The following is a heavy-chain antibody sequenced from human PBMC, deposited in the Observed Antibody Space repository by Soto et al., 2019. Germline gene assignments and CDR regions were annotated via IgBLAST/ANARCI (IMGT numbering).Heavy chain of an antibody. J-gene: IGHJ4*02. CDR3: ARGGRGYEFDY. CDR1: GFTFSSYA. V-gene: IGHV3-64*01. Sequence: HPGGSLRLSCAASGFTFSSYAMHWVRQAPGKGLEYVSAISSNGGSTDYANSVKGRFTISRDNSKSTLYLQMGSLRAEDMAVYYCARGGRGYEFDYWGQGTLVTVSS. D-gene: IGHD5-12*01. CDR2: ISSNGGST.